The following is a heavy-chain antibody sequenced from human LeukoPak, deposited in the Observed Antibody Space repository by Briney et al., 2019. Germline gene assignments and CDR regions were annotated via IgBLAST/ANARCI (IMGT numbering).Heavy chain of an antibody. V-gene: IGHV4-59*01. CDR1: GGSISSYY. J-gene: IGHJ5*02. CDR2: IYYSGST. D-gene: IGHD2-21*01. CDR3: ARGAPVVVSNNWFDP. Sequence: PSETLSLTCTISGGSISSYYWSWIRQPPGKGLEWIGYIYYSGSTNYNPSLKSRVTISVDTSKNQFSLKLSSVTAADTAVYYCARGAPVVVSNNWFDPWGQGTLVTVSS.